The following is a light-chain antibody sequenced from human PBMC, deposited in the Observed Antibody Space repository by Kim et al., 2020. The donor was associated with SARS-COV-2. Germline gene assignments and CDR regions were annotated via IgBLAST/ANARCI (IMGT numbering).Light chain of an antibody. J-gene: IGKJ5*01. CDR2: GAS. V-gene: IGKV3-20*01. CDR3: QQYVSSIT. CDR1: QSVSSSY. Sequence: EIVLTQSPGTLSLSPGERATLSCRASQSVSSSYLAWYQQKPGQAPRLLIYGASSRATGIPDRFSGSWSGTDFTLTISRLEPEDFAVYYCQQYVSSITFGQGTRLEIK.